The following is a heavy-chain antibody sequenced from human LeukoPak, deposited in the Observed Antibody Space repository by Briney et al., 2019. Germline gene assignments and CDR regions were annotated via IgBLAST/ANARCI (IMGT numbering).Heavy chain of an antibody. V-gene: IGHV4-4*07. Sequence: PSETLSLTCTVSGGSISSYYWSWIRQPAGKGLEWIGRIYTSGSTNYNPSLRSRVTMSVDTSKNQFSLKLSSVTAADTAVYYCARDENLNYYDSSGYQNWFDPWGQGTLVTVSS. J-gene: IGHJ5*02. CDR2: IYTSGST. CDR3: ARDENLNYYDSSGYQNWFDP. D-gene: IGHD3-22*01. CDR1: GGSISSYY.